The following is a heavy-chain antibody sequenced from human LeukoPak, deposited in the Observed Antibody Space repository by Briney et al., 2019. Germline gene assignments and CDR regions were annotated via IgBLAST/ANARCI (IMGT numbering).Heavy chain of an antibody. CDR3: AKDFYDSSGSRYDY. CDR2: IWFDGKNE. V-gene: IGHV3-33*06. D-gene: IGHD3-22*01. Sequence: PGRSLRLSCAASGFTFSSYGMHWVRQAPGKGLEWVADIWFDGKNEHFADSVKGRFTIPRDNSKNTLFMQMNSLRAEDTAVYYCAKDFYDSSGSRYDYWGQGTLVTVSS. CDR1: GFTFSSYG. J-gene: IGHJ4*02.